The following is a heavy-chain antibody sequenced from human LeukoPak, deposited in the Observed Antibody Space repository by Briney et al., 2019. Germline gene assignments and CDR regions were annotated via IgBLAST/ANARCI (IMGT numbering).Heavy chain of an antibody. CDR2: IYPGDSDT. CDR3: ARIVAGSWGNPDY. CDR1: GYSFTSYW. J-gene: IGHJ4*02. Sequence: GESLKISCKGSGYSFTSYWIAWVRQMPGKGLEWMGIIYPGDSDTRYSPSFQGQVTISADKSISTAYLQWSSLKVSDTAMYYCARIVAGSWGNPDYWGQGTLVTVSS. V-gene: IGHV5-51*01. D-gene: IGHD6-19*01.